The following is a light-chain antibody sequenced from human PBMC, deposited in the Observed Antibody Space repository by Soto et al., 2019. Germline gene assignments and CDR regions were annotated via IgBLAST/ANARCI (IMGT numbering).Light chain of an antibody. CDR2: EVS. V-gene: IGLV2-14*01. CDR1: SSDVGGYNY. Sequence: QSALTQPASVSGSPGQSITIYCTGTSSDVGGYNYVSWYQQHPGKAPKLMIYEVSKRPSGVSNRFSGSKSGNTASLTISGLQAEDEADYYCSSYTSSSTRVVFGGGTKLTVL. CDR3: SSYTSSSTRVV. J-gene: IGLJ2*01.